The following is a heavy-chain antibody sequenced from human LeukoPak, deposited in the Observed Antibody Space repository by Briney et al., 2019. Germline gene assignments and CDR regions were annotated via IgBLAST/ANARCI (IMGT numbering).Heavy chain of an antibody. Sequence: PSETLSLTCAVYGGSFSGYYWSWIRQPPGKGLEWIGEINHSGSTNYNPSLKSRVTISVDTSKNQFSLKLSSVTAADTAVYYCARGHLGYCSGGGCYSPYFQHWGQGTLVTVSS. CDR3: ARGHLGYCSGGGCYSPYFQH. V-gene: IGHV4-34*01. D-gene: IGHD2-15*01. CDR1: GGSFSGYY. J-gene: IGHJ1*01. CDR2: INHSGST.